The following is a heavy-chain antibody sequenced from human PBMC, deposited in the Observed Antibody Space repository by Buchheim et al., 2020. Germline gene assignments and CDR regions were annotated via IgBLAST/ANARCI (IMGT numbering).Heavy chain of an antibody. J-gene: IGHJ4*02. D-gene: IGHD2-2*01. V-gene: IGHV3-48*01. CDR1: GFTFSSYS. CDR3: AGYCSSTSCYSSDY. Sequence: EVQLVESGGGLVQPGGSLRLSCAASGFTFSSYSMNWVRQAPGKGLEWVSYISSSSSTIYYADSVKGRFTIHRDNTKNSLYLQMNSLRAEDTAVYYCAGYCSSTSCYSSDYWGQGTL. CDR2: ISSSSSTI.